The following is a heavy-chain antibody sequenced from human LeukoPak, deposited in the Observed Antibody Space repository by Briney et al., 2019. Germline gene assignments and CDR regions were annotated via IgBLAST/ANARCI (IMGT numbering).Heavy chain of an antibody. CDR1: GGSISSSSYY. CDR2: IYYSGST. Sequence: SETLSLTCTVSGGSISSSSYYWGWIRQPPGKGLEWIGSIYYSGSTYYNPSLKSRVTISVDTSKNQFSLKLSSVTAADTAAYYCARGTIAAAAYPLDYWGQGTLVTVSS. CDR3: ARGTIAAAAYPLDY. V-gene: IGHV4-39*01. J-gene: IGHJ4*02. D-gene: IGHD6-13*01.